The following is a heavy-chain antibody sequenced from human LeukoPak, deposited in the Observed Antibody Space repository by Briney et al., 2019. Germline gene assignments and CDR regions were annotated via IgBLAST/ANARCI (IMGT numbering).Heavy chain of an antibody. J-gene: IGHJ4*02. Sequence: GGSLRLSCAASGFTFSSYDMYWVRQAPGKGLDWVAFVRYDGSQKYYADSVKGRFTLSRDNSKNTLYLQMNSLRAEDTAVFYFAKGGARLHSYYFDYWGQGTLVTVSS. CDR3: AKGGARLHSYYFDY. CDR2: VRYDGSQK. D-gene: IGHD1-26*01. CDR1: GFTFSSYD. V-gene: IGHV3-30*02.